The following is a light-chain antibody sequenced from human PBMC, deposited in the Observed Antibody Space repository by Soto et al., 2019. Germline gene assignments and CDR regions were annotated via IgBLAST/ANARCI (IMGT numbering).Light chain of an antibody. CDR2: VVS. V-gene: IGLV2-14*01. CDR1: SSDVGGYNY. J-gene: IGLJ1*01. CDR3: SSYTSSDTPYV. Sequence: QSALTQPASVSGSPGQSITMSGTGTSSDVGGYNYVSWYQQHPDKAPKLMIYVVSNRPSGVSNRFSGSKSGNTASLTISGLQAEDEADYYCSSYTSSDTPYVFGTGTKVTVL.